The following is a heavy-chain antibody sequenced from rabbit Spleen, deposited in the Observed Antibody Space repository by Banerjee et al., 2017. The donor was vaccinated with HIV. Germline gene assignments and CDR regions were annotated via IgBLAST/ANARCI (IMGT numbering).Heavy chain of an antibody. CDR2: IFTAGGTT. CDR3: VREVAAKFNL. V-gene: IGHV1S7*01. CDR1: GFDFTSDY. J-gene: IGHJ4*01. D-gene: IGHD4-1*01. Sequence: QLEESGGGLVKPEGSLTLSCKASGFDFTSDYVSWVRQAPGKGLEWIGLIFTAGGTTDYASWVNGRFTISSDNAQNTLFLQLNSLTAADTATYFCVREVAAKFNLWGQGTLVTVS.